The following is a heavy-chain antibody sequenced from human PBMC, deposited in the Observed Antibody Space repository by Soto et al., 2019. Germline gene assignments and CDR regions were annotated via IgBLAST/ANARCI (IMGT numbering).Heavy chain of an antibody. CDR2: ISGSGGST. D-gene: IGHD1-7*01. V-gene: IGHV3-23*01. CDR3: AKDRGITGTTFDP. J-gene: IGHJ5*02. CDR1: GFTFSSYS. Sequence: PGGSLRLSCAASGFTFSSYSMSWVRQAPGKGLEWVSAISGSGGSTYYADSAKGRFTISRDNSKNTLYLQMNSLRAEDTAVYYCAKDRGITGTTFDPWGQGTLVTVSS.